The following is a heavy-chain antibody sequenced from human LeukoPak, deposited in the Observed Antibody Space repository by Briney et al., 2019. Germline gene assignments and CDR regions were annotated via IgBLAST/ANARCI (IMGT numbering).Heavy chain of an antibody. CDR3: AREPDKLGIYYYMDV. V-gene: IGHV3-11*01. CDR2: ISSSGSTI. CDR1: GFTFSDYY. J-gene: IGHJ6*03. D-gene: IGHD7-27*01. Sequence: GGSLRLSCAASGFTFSDYYMSWIRQAPGKGLEWVSYISSSGSTIYYADSVKGRFTISRDNAKNSLYLQMNSLRAEDTAVYYCAREPDKLGIYYYMDVWGKGTTVTVSS.